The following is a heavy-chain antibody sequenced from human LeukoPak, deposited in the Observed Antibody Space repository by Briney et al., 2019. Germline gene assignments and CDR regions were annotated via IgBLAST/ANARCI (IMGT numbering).Heavy chain of an antibody. CDR2: IYYSGST. V-gene: IGHV4-59*01. D-gene: IGHD6-19*01. J-gene: IGHJ4*02. CDR1: GGSISSYY. Sequence: PSETLSLTCTVSGGSISSYYWSWIRQPPGKGLEWIGYIYYSGSTNYNPSLKSRVTMSVDTSKNQFSLKLSSVTAADTAVYYCASSYSSGWRRLDYWGQGTLVTVSS. CDR3: ASSYSSGWRRLDY.